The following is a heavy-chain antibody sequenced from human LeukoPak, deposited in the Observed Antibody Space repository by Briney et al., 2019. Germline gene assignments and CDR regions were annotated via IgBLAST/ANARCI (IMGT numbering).Heavy chain of an antibody. D-gene: IGHD4-17*01. J-gene: IGHJ4*02. CDR2: IWYDGSNK. Sequence: GRSLRLSCAASGFTFSNYGMHWVRQAPGKGLEWVALIWYDGSNKYYTDSVKGQFTISRDNSKSTVYLQMNSLRADDTAVYYCAKERQTGDYFTSDFWGQGTLVTVSS. CDR3: AKERQTGDYFTSDF. CDR1: GFTFSNYG. V-gene: IGHV3-33*06.